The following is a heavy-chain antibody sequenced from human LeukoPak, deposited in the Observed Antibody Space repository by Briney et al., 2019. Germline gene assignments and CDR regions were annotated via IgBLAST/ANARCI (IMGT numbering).Heavy chain of an antibody. CDR2: INPNDSYT. D-gene: IGHD4-23*01. CDR1: GSNYTNYC. J-gene: IGHJ4*02. V-gene: IGHV5-51*01. Sequence: GESLKISCNDSGSNYTNYCIAWVRQMPGKGLEWMGIINPNDSYTKYSPSFQGQVTISADRSIPTAYLQWTSLKASDTAIYYCARHRYGGPSPFDYWGQGTLVTVSS. CDR3: ARHRYGGPSPFDY.